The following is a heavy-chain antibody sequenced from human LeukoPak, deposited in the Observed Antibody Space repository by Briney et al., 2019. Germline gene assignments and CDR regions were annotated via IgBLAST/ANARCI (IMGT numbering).Heavy chain of an antibody. CDR2: IIPLFGRA. Sequence: SVKVSCQASGRTFRNYAISWVRQSPGQAFERMAGIIPLFGRAEYAQKFQGRVTITADKSTRTVYLELSILRSEDTAVYYCASPEENSDYYFVYWGQGTLVTVSS. CDR3: ASPEENSDYYFVY. CDR1: GRTFRNYA. D-gene: IGHD4-11*01. J-gene: IGHJ4*02. V-gene: IGHV1-69*06.